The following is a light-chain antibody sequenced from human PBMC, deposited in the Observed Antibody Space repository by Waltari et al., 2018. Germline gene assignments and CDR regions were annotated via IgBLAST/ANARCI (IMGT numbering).Light chain of an antibody. CDR3: QQYTISPEWT. CDR2: VAS. V-gene: IGKV3-20*01. Sequence: EIVLTQSPGTLALSPGERATLTCRTSQSVSNTHSAWYQQKPGQAPRLLIYVASSRSPGIPDRFSGSGSGTDFTLTISRLEPEDFAVYYCQQYTISPEWTFGQGTKVEIK. CDR1: QSVSNTH. J-gene: IGKJ1*01.